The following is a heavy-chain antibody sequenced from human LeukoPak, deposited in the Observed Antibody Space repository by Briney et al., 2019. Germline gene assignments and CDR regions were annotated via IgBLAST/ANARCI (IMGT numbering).Heavy chain of an antibody. V-gene: IGHV2-5*02. J-gene: IGHJ4*02. Sequence: SGPTLVNPTQTLTLTCPFSGFSLRTSGVGVGWIRQPPGKALEWLALIYWDDDKRYSPSLKSRLTITKDTSKNQVVLTMTNMDPVDTATYYCAHRPAWPGSLAGSGSYEDYWGQGTLVTVSS. CDR3: AHRPAWPGSLAGSGSYEDY. CDR1: GFSLRTSGVG. D-gene: IGHD3-10*01. CDR2: IYWDDDK.